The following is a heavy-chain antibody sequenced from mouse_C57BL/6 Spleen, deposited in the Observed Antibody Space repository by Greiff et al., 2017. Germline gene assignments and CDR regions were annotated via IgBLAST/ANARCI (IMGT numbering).Heavy chain of an antibody. V-gene: IGHV1-69*01. CDR2: IDPSDSYT. J-gene: IGHJ2*01. Sequence: QVQLQQPGAELVMPGASVKLSCKASGYTFTSYWMHWVKQRPGQGLEWIGEIDPSDSYTNYNQKFKGKATLTVDKSSSTAYMQLSCLTSEDSAVYYCARASYGYDNTENYFDYWGQGTTLTVSS. D-gene: IGHD2-2*01. CDR3: ARASYGYDNTENYFDY. CDR1: GYTFTSYW.